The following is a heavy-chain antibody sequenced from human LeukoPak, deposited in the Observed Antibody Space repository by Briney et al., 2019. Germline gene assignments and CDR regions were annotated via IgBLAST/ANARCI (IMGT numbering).Heavy chain of an antibody. J-gene: IGHJ4*02. CDR1: GFTFSSYS. Sequence: GGSLRLSCAASGFTFSSYSMNWVRQAPGKGLEWVSSISSSSSYIYYADSVKGRFTISRDNAKNSLYLQMNSLRAEDTAVYYCARGGTVTTHFDYWGQGTLVTVSS. CDR3: ARGGTVTTHFDY. V-gene: IGHV3-21*01. D-gene: IGHD4-11*01. CDR2: ISSSSSYI.